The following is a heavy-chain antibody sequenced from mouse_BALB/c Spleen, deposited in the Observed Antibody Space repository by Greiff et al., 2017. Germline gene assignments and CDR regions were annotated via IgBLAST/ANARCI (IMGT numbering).Heavy chain of an antibody. V-gene: IGHV5-6-5*01. J-gene: IGHJ3*01. CDR1: GFTFSSYA. CDR3: ARADGNYPWFAY. Sequence: DVQLVESGGGLVKPGGSLKLSCAASGFTFSSYAMSWVRQTPEKRLEWVASISSGGSTYYPDSVKGRFTISRDNARNILYLQMSSLRSEDTAMYYCARADGNYPWFAYWGQGTLVTVSA. D-gene: IGHD2-1*01. CDR2: ISSGGST.